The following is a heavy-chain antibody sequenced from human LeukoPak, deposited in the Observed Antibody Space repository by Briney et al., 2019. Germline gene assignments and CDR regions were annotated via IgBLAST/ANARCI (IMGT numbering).Heavy chain of an antibody. V-gene: IGHV4-34*01. CDR2: INHSGST. D-gene: IGHD5-18*01. Sequence: SETLSLTCAVYGGSFSGYYWSWIRQPPGKGLEWIGEINHSGSTNYNPSLKSRGTTSVDTSKNQFSLKLSSVTAADTAVFYCARGGYSYGRGWFDPWGQGTLVTVSS. CDR3: ARGGYSYGRGWFDP. J-gene: IGHJ5*02. CDR1: GGSFSGYY.